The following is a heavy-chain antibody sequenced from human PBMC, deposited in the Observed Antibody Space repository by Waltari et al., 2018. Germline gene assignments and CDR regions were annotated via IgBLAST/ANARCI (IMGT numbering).Heavy chain of an antibody. Sequence: EVQLVESGGGSIQPGGSLRLSCGASGFTFSSNFMSWVHQAPGKGSELVSIHYNDGTTYYGDSVKGRFTIYRDNSKCTMYLQMSTLRTEDTAVYYCATGRYRFFDYWGQGTLVTVSS. D-gene: IGHD1-26*01. J-gene: IGHJ4*02. CDR1: GFTFSSNF. V-gene: IGHV3-53*01. CDR2: HYNDGTT. CDR3: ATGRYRFFDY.